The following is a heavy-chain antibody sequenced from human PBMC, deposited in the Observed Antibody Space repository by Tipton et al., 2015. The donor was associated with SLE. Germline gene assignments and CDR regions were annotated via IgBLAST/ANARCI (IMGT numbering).Heavy chain of an antibody. V-gene: IGHV3-23*01. D-gene: IGHD3-22*01. CDR3: AKATKTMIISDFFDY. CDR2: ISGSGGGR. J-gene: IGHJ4*02. Sequence: SLRLSCAASGFTFTSFAMNWVRQAPGKGLEWVSSISGSGGGRYYADSVKGRFTISRDTSKNTLYLQMNSLRAEDTALYYCAKATKTMIISDFFDYWGQGTLVTVSS. CDR1: GFTFTSFA.